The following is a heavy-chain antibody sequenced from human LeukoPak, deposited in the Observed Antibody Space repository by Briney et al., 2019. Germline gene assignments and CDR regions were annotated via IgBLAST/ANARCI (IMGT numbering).Heavy chain of an antibody. Sequence: SETLSLTCTVSGGSISSYYWGWIRQPPGKGLEWIGYIYYSGSTNYNPSLKSRVTISVDTSKNQFSLKLSSVTAADTAVYYCASVDIVATGSDYWGQGTLVTVSS. CDR3: ASVDIVATGSDY. CDR1: GGSISSYY. J-gene: IGHJ4*02. CDR2: IYYSGST. V-gene: IGHV4-59*08. D-gene: IGHD5-12*01.